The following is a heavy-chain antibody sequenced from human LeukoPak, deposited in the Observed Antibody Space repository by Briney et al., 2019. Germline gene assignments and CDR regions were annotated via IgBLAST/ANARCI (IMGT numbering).Heavy chain of an antibody. J-gene: IGHJ6*03. CDR3: ARRAAAVGTYYMDV. D-gene: IGHD6-13*01. V-gene: IGHV4-59*08. CDR1: GGSISSYY. CDR2: IYYSGST. Sequence: SETLSLTCTVSGGSISSYYWSWIRQPPGKGLEWIGYIYYSGSTNYNPSLKSRVTISVDTSKNQFSLKLSSVAAADTAVYYCARRAAAVGTYYMDVWGKGTTVTASS.